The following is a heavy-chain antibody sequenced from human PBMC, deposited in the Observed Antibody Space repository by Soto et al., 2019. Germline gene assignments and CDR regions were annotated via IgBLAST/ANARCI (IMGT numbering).Heavy chain of an antibody. J-gene: IGHJ6*02. V-gene: IGHV3-30*18. Sequence: QPGGSLRLSCAASGFTFSSYGMHWVRQAPGKGLEWVAVISYDGSNKYYADSVKGRFTISRDNSKNTLYLQMNSLRAEDTAVYYCAKNSPPEWLDYYYYGLDVWGQGTTVTVSS. D-gene: IGHD3-3*01. CDR3: AKNSPPEWLDYYYYGLDV. CDR2: ISYDGSNK. CDR1: GFTFSSYG.